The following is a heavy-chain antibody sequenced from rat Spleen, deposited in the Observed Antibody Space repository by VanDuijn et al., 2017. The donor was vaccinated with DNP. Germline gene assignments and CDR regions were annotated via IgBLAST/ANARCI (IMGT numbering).Heavy chain of an antibody. V-gene: IGHV5-20*01. CDR2: IRYDGGHT. Sequence: EVQLVESGGGLVQPGRSLKLSCAASGFTFGDYYMAWVRQAPTKGLEWVASIRYDGGHTYYRDSVKGRFTISRDNAKSTLYLQMDSLRSEDTATYYCTTLRVGWGQGVMVTVSS. D-gene: IGHD1-4*01. CDR1: GFTFGDYY. J-gene: IGHJ2*01. CDR3: TTLRVG.